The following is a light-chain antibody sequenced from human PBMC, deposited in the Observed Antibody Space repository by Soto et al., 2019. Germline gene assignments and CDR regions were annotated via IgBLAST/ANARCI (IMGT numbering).Light chain of an antibody. CDR2: DAS. V-gene: IGKV3-11*01. Sequence: EIVLTQSPATLSVSPGDSATLSCRASRSVDTDLAWYQQKPGQAPRLLIYDASNRATGIPARFSGSGSGTDFTLTISSLEPDDFAVYYCQQRADWPITFGQGTRLEI. CDR3: QQRADWPIT. J-gene: IGKJ5*01. CDR1: RSVDTD.